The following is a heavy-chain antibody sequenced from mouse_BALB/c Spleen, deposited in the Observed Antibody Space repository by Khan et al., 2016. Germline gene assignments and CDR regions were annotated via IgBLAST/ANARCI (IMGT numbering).Heavy chain of an antibody. V-gene: IGHV3-2*02. CDR3: ARNYYGSSYYYYAMDY. Sequence: QLQESGPGLVKPSQSLSLTCTVTGYSITSDYAWNWIRQFPGNKLEWMGYISYSGSTSYNPSLKSRISITRDTSKNQFFLQLNSVTTEDTATYYCARNYYGSSYYYYAMDYWGQGTSVTVSS. J-gene: IGHJ4*01. CDR2: ISYSGST. CDR1: GYSITSDYA. D-gene: IGHD1-1*01.